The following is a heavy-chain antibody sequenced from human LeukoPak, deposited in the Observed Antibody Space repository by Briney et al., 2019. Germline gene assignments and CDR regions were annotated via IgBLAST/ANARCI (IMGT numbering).Heavy chain of an antibody. Sequence: PGGSLRLSCAASGFTFSSYGMHWVRQAPGKGLEWVAFIRYDGSNKYYADSVKGRFTISRDNSKNTLYLQMNSLRAEDTAVYYCAKDSSGDPADYWGQGTLVTVSS. CDR3: AKDSSGDPADY. J-gene: IGHJ4*02. CDR2: IRYDGSNK. CDR1: GFTFSSYG. V-gene: IGHV3-30*02. D-gene: IGHD3-22*01.